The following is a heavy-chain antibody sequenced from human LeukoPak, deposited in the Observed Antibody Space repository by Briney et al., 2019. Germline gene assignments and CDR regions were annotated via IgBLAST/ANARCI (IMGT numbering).Heavy chain of an antibody. CDR2: MNPNSGNT. D-gene: IGHD2-15*01. J-gene: IGHJ4*02. CDR1: GYTFTSYD. CDR3: ARVSVVVVAAAKRKKLYYFDY. Sequence: ASVKVSCKASGYTFTSYDINWVRQATGQGLEWVGWMNPNSGNTGYAQKFQGRVTMTRNTSISTAYMELSSLRSEDTAVYYCARVSVVVVAAAKRKKLYYFDYWGQGTLVTVSS. V-gene: IGHV1-8*01.